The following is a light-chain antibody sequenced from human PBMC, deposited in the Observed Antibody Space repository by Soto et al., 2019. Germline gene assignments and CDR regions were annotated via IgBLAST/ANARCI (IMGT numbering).Light chain of an antibody. J-gene: IGKJ1*01. CDR3: QHYNSYSEA. V-gene: IGKV1-5*03. CDR1: QTISSW. CDR2: KAS. Sequence: DIQMTQSPSTLSGSVGDRVTITCRASQTISSWLACYQQKPGKAPKLLSYKASTLKSGVPSRFSGSGFGTEFTLTIRSLQPYDFATYYCQHYNSYSEAFGQGTKVELK.